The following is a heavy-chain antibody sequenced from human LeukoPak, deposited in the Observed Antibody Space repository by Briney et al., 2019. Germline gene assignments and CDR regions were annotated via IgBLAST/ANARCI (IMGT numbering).Heavy chain of an antibody. J-gene: IGHJ4*02. Sequence: GGSLRLSCAASGFTFKSYAMSWVRQAPGKGLEWVSAISSSGSTIYYADSVKGRFTISGDNAKNSLYLQMNSLRAEDTAVYYCARDQWLVRGYFDYWGQGTLVTVSS. D-gene: IGHD6-19*01. CDR2: ISSSGSTI. V-gene: IGHV3-48*03. CDR3: ARDQWLVRGYFDY. CDR1: GFTFKSYA.